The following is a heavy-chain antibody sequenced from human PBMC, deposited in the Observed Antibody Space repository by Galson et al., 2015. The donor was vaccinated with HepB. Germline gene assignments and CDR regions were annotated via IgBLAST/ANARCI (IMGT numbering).Heavy chain of an antibody. V-gene: IGHV3-53*01. Sequence: SLRLSCAASGFTVSSNYMSWVRQAPGKGLEWVSIIYSGGSTDYADSVKGRFTISRDDSKSIAFLQINSLKSEDTAVYYCSRSHYGGDRYHYYGMDVWGQGTTVTVSS. CDR1: GFTVSSNY. D-gene: IGHD2-21*02. CDR3: SRSHYGGDRYHYYGMDV. J-gene: IGHJ6*02. CDR2: IYSGGST.